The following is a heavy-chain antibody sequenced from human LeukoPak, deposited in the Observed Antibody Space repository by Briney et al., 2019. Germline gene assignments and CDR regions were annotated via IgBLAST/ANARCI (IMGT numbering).Heavy chain of an antibody. J-gene: IGHJ4*02. CDR2: IKADESEK. Sequence: GGSLRLSCAASGFIFTDYWMSWVRQAPGKGLEWVANIKADESEKYYVDSVKGRFTISRDNAKNSLYLQTNSLRAEDTAVYYCARAVGGNGWRLYYYFDYWGQGTLVTVSS. V-gene: IGHV3-7*01. CDR1: GFIFTDYW. CDR3: ARAVGGNGWRLYYYFDY. D-gene: IGHD1-1*01.